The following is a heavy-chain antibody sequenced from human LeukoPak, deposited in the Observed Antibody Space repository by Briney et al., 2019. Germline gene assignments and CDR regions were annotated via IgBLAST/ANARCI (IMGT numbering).Heavy chain of an antibody. J-gene: IGHJ4*02. V-gene: IGHV1-18*01. CDR3: ARDRTDIVVVPAWNY. CDR1: GYTFTSYG. CDR2: ISAYNGNT. Sequence: ASVKVSCKASGYTFTSYGISWVRQAPGQGLEWMGWISAYNGNTNYALKLQGRVTMTTDTSTSTAYMELRSLRSDDTAVYYCARDRTDIVVVPAWNYWGQGTLVTVSS. D-gene: IGHD2-2*01.